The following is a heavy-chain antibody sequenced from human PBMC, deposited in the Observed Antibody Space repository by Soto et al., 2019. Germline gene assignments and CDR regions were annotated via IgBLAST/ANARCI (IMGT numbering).Heavy chain of an antibody. V-gene: IGHV4-34*01. CDR2: INHSGTT. CDR1: GGSVSGSF. CDR3: ARRYCSDSYCSYFDY. D-gene: IGHD2-15*01. Sequence: PSETLSLTCAVYGGSVSGSFWSWIRQPPGKGLEWIGEINHSGTTSYSPSLERRVTTSIDTSKNQFSLRMSSVTAADTAIYYCARRYCSDSYCSYFDYWGRGTLVTVSS. J-gene: IGHJ4*02.